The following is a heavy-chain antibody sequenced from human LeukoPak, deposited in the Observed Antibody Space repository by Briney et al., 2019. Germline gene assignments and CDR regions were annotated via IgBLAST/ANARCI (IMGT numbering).Heavy chain of an antibody. CDR2: MHNIGSTI. Sequence: GGSLRLSCAASGFTFSTYEMNWVRQAPGKGLEGVSYMHNIGSTIYYADSVKGRFTISRDNAKNSLYLQMSSLRAEDTAVYFCARDPRGPTGYDSSGRDTFDYWGQGTLVTVSS. J-gene: IGHJ4*02. CDR3: ARDPRGPTGYDSSGRDTFDY. V-gene: IGHV3-48*03. D-gene: IGHD3-22*01. CDR1: GFTFSTYE.